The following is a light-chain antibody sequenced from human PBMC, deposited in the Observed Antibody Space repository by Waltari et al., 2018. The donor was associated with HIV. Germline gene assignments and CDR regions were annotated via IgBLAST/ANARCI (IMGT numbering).Light chain of an antibody. Sequence: ELALTPSPVTLSLSSGKRATLSCRARQSISSTSLTWYQQKPGQAPRLLIYAASSRATGIPDRFSGSGSGTDFTLTISRLEPEDFAVYYCQQYGSSPITFGQGTRLEIK. CDR3: QQYGSSPIT. CDR1: QSISSTS. V-gene: IGKV3-20*01. J-gene: IGKJ5*01. CDR2: AAS.